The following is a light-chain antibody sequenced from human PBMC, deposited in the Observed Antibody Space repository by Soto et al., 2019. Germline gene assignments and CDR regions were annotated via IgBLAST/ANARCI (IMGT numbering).Light chain of an antibody. CDR1: QSVNNNY. CDR2: GAS. CDR3: QQHGSSPPT. V-gene: IGKV3-20*01. Sequence: EILLTQSPGTLSLSPGERATLACRASQSVNNNYLAWYQQKPGQAPRLFIYGASSRATGIPDRFSGSGSGTDFTLTISRLEPEDFAVYYCQQHGSSPPTFGGGTKVDIK. J-gene: IGKJ4*02.